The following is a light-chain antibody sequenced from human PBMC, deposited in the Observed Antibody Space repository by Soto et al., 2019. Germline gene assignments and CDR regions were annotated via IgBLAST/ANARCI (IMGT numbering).Light chain of an antibody. CDR1: SSNIGSNT. Sequence: QSVRRHPASASRTPGQRVTICCSGSSSNIGSNTVNWYQQLPGTAPKLLIYSNNQRPSGVPDRFSGSKAGTSASLAISGLRSEDEADYYCAAWDDSLNGNVFGTGTKVTVL. CDR2: SNN. V-gene: IGLV1-44*01. J-gene: IGLJ1*01. CDR3: AAWDDSLNGNV.